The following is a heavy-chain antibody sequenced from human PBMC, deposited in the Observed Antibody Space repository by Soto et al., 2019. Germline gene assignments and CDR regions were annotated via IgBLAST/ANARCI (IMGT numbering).Heavy chain of an antibody. J-gene: IGHJ6*02. CDR2: ISYDGSNK. D-gene: IGHD3-3*01. CDR3: ARVFRYDFWSGLDV. Sequence: PGGSLRLSCAASGFTFSSYSLHWVRQAPGKGLEWVAIISYDGSNKYYAESVKGRFTISRDNSKNTLYLQMNSLRAEDTAVYYCARVFRYDFWSGLDVWGQGTTVTVSS. V-gene: IGHV3-30-3*01. CDR1: GFTFSSYS.